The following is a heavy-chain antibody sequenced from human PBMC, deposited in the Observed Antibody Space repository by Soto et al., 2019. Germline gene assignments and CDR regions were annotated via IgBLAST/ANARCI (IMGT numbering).Heavy chain of an antibody. CDR1: GFKFSNYA. Sequence: GGSLRLSCAASGFKFSNYAMSWVRQAPGKGLEWVSLISATGGGTYYADSVKGRFTISRDNSKNTLYLQMNSLRAEDTAVYYCAKDLGYYYDSSGYYPLGYWGQGTLVTVSS. V-gene: IGHV3-23*01. J-gene: IGHJ4*02. CDR3: AKDLGYYYDSSGYYPLGY. CDR2: ISATGGGT. D-gene: IGHD3-22*01.